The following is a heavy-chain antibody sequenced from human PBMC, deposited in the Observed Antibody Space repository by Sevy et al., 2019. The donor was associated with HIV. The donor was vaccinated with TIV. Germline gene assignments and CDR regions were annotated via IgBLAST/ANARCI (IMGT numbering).Heavy chain of an antibody. CDR1: GFTFSDHY. J-gene: IGHJ6*04. Sequence: GGSLRLSCAASGFTFSDHYLDWVRQAPGKGLEWIGRIRNEPNSYTTEYAASVKGRFTISRNDSKNSMYLEMNSLKTEDSAVYFCVGGPDCGGRGCPRLYLFCLDAWGKGATVTVSS. D-gene: IGHD2-21*01. V-gene: IGHV3-72*01. CDR3: VGGPDCGGRGCPRLYLFCLDA. CDR2: IRNEPNSYTT.